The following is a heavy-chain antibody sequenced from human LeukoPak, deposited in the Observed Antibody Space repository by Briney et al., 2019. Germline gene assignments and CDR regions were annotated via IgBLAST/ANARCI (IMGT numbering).Heavy chain of an antibody. CDR1: GFTFSSYG. Sequence: PGGSLRLSCAASGFTFSSYGMHWVRQAPGKGLEWVAVISYDGSNKHYADSVKGRFTISRDNSKNTLYLQMNSLRAEDTAVYYCAKDFMGATYYFDYWGQGTLVTVSS. CDR3: AKDFMGATYYFDY. J-gene: IGHJ4*02. D-gene: IGHD1-26*01. CDR2: ISYDGSNK. V-gene: IGHV3-30*18.